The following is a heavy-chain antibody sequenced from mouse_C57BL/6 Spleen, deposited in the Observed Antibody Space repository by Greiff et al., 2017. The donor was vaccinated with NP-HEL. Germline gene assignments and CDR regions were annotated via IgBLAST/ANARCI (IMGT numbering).Heavy chain of an antibody. CDR2: IWGDGST. J-gene: IGHJ4*01. D-gene: IGHD2-1*01. CDR1: GFSLTSYG. CDR3: AKGRAIYYGNFYAMDY. Sequence: VKLMESGPGLVAPSQSLSITCTVSGFSLTSYGVSWVRQPPGKGLEWLGVIWGDGSTNYHSALISRLSISKDNSKSQIFLKLNSLQTDDTATYYCAKGRAIYYGNFYAMDYWGQGTSVTVSS. V-gene: IGHV2-3*01.